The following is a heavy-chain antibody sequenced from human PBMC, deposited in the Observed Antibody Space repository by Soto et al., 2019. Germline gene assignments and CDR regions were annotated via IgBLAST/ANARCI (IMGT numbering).Heavy chain of an antibody. CDR3: ARDPDYGDYWGYFFDS. Sequence: QVQLVQSGAEVKKPGASVKVSCKTSGYTFAAYYIHWIRQAPGQGLEWMGWINPTSGGTVYAQNFQDRVTMNRDTSISKAYMELRRLNSDDTAVYYCARDPDYGDYWGYFFDSWGQGPPVTVSS. CDR1: GYTFAAYY. D-gene: IGHD4-17*01. J-gene: IGHJ4*02. CDR2: INPTSGGT. V-gene: IGHV1-2*02.